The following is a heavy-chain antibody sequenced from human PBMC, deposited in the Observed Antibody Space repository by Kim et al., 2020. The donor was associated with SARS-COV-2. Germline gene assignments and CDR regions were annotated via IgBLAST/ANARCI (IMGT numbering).Heavy chain of an antibody. CDR1: GYTFTSYG. CDR3: ARGDPKELRYFDWSNYAEYFQH. D-gene: IGHD3-9*01. CDR2: ISAYNGNT. Sequence: ASVKVSCKASGYTFTSYGISWVRQAPGQGLEWMGWISAYNGNTNYAQKLQGRVTMTTDTSTSTAYMELRSLRSDDTAVYYCARGDPKELRYFDWSNYAEYFQHWGQGTLVTVSS. J-gene: IGHJ1*01. V-gene: IGHV1-18*01.